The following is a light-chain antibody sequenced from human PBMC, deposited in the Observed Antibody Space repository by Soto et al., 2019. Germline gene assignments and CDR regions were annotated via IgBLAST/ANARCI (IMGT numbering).Light chain of an antibody. V-gene: IGKV3-15*01. CDR3: QQYHNWWT. CDR2: GAS. CDR1: QSISTN. J-gene: IGKJ1*01. Sequence: EIVMTQSPGTLSVSPGQRATLSCRASQSISTNLAWYQQKPGQAPRLLIYGASTRATGIPGRFSGSGSGTEFTLTISSLQSEDFVVYYCQQYHNWWTFGQGTKVEIK.